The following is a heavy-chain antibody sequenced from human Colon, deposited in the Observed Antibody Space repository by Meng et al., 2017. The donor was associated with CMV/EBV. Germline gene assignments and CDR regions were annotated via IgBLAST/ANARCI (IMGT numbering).Heavy chain of an antibody. J-gene: IGHJ1*01. V-gene: IGHV4-30-4*08. D-gene: IGHD4-11*01. CDR2: IYNSGSA. CDR1: GVLINSGGYL. Sequence: TVSGVLINSGGYLWIWVRQPPGKRLECIVHIYNSGSAFYNPTLKSRFTISIATSKNQFSLNLISVTAADMAVYYCVRGGRAPYSPVEHWGQGTLVTVSS. CDR3: VRGGRAPYSPVEH.